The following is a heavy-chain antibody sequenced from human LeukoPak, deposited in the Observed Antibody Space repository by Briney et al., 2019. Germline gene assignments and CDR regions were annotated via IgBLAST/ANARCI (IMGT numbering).Heavy chain of an antibody. J-gene: IGHJ4*02. V-gene: IGHV3-23*01. CDR3: ARSSSSLLWFGEPDY. CDR2: ISGNGGFT. D-gene: IGHD3-10*01. CDR1: GFTFNNYA. Sequence: PGGSLRLSCAASGFTFNNYAMGWVRQAPGKGLEWVSAISGNGGFTYYADSVRGRFTFSRDNSKNTLYLQMNSLRAEDTAVYYCARSSSSLLWFGEPDYWGQGTLVTVSS.